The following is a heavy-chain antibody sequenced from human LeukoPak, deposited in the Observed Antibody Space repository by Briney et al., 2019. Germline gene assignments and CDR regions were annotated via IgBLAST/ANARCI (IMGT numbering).Heavy chain of an antibody. D-gene: IGHD3-22*01. Sequence: GGSLRLSCAASGFTFSGYAMSWVRQAPGKGLEWVAIIKKDGNEAFYVDSVKGRFTISRDNVENSLYLQMNSLRVEDTAVYYCMGGHGWLPENWGQGTLVTVSS. J-gene: IGHJ4*02. V-gene: IGHV3-7*01. CDR3: MGGHGWLPEN. CDR2: IKKDGNEA. CDR1: GFTFSGYA.